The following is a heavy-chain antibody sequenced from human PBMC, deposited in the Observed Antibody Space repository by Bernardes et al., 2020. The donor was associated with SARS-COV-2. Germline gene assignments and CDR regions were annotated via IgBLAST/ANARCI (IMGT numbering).Heavy chain of an antibody. J-gene: IGHJ4*02. CDR1: GGSFSGSY. CDR3: ARVAAEWEILEYYFDY. Sequence: SETLSLTCAVYGGSFSGSYWSWIRQPPGKGLEWIGEINHSGSTNYNPSLKSRVTISVDTSKNQFSLKLSSVTAADTAVYYCARVAAEWEILEYYFDYWGQGTLVTVS. D-gene: IGHD1-26*01. CDR2: INHSGST. V-gene: IGHV4-34*01.